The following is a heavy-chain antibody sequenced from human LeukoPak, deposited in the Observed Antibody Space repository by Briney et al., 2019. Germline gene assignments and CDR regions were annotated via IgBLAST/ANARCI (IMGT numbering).Heavy chain of an antibody. Sequence: GGSLRLSCAASGFPFSTCAMNWVRQVPGKGLQWVAGISGRGNGTYYADSLKGRFTISRDNSKNTVYLQMNSLRAEDTAVYYCAKDPHDYGDYVLTFDYWGQGTLVTVSS. CDR1: GFPFSTCA. V-gene: IGHV3-23*01. CDR2: ISGRGNGT. CDR3: AKDPHDYGDYVLTFDY. D-gene: IGHD4-17*01. J-gene: IGHJ4*02.